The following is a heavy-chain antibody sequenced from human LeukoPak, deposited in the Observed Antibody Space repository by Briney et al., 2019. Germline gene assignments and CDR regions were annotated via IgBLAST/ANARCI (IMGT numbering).Heavy chain of an antibody. CDR1: GFTFGDHA. CDR2: IRSKAYRGTT. V-gene: IGHV3-49*04. J-gene: IGHJ6*02. D-gene: IGHD4/OR15-4a*01. CDR3: TRGPIRLWLYSGMDV. Sequence: GGSLRLSCTAFGFTFGDHAISWVRQAPGKGLEWVGFIRSKAYRGTTEYAASVKGRFTISREDSISIAYLQMNSLKTEDTAVYYCTRGPIRLWLYSGMDVWGQGTTVIVSS.